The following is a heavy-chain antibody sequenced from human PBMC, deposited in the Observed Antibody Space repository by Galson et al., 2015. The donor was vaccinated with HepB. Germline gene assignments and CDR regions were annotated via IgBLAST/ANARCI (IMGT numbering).Heavy chain of an antibody. CDR2: TSDGGAGT. V-gene: IGHV3-23*01. CDR3: AKPLYDYSGWIDFYGD. J-gene: IGHJ4*02. CDR1: GFTFSTYA. D-gene: IGHD3-16*01. Sequence: SLRLSCAASGFTFSTYAMSWVRQAPGKGLEWISATSDGGAGTAYADSVRGRFTISRDNSKNTLYLQMNSLRVEDTAIYYCAKPLYDYSGWIDFYGDWGQGTLVTVSS.